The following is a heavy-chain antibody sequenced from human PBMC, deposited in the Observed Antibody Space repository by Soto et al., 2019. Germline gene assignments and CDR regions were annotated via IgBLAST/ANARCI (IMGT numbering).Heavy chain of an antibody. CDR3: ARLGGIVDTGTWIQ. V-gene: IGHV5-51*01. D-gene: IGHD1-26*01. CDR2: IYPGDSDT. Sequence: VESLTISCEASGDRFSTYWIVWVLQRPGKGPEWMAIIYPGDSDTRENPSFQGQVTISADKSSNTVHLQWRSLKASDTAIYYCARLGGIVDTGTWIQWGQGTPVTVSS. J-gene: IGHJ4*02. CDR1: GDRFSTYW.